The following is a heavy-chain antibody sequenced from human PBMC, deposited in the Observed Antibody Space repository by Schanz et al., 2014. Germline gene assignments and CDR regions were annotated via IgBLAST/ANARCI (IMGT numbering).Heavy chain of an antibody. Sequence: QVQLQESGPGLVKPSGTLSLTCGVSGGSISSGGSSWNWIRLPPGKGLEWIGYIYHSGSTYYNPSLKSRVTISVDRSKNQFSLILNSVTAADTAVYYCARSPGDFPGWFDSWGQGTLVTVSS. D-gene: IGHD4-17*01. V-gene: IGHV4-30-2*01. CDR3: ARSPGDFPGWFDS. J-gene: IGHJ5*01. CDR2: IYHSGST. CDR1: GGSISSGGSS.